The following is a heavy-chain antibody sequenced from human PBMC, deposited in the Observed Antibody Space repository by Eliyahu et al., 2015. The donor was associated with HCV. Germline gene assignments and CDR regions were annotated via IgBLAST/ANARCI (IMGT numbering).Heavy chain of an antibody. Sequence: QLQLVQSGAEVKKPGASVRVSCKASGYIFTTYDINWVRQAAGQGLEWMGWMNPNSGDTDYSQKFQDRFIMTRNTSINTAYMELWTLRSEDTAIYYCARGWFQEVLYDYNYFAMDVWGQGTTVTVSS. CDR3: ARGWFQEVLYDYNYFAMDV. J-gene: IGHJ6*02. V-gene: IGHV1-8*01. CDR1: GYIFTTYD. CDR2: MNPNSGDT. D-gene: IGHD3-10*01.